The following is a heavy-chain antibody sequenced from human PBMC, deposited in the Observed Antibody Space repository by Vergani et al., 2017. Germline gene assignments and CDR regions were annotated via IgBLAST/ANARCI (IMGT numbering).Heavy chain of an antibody. D-gene: IGHD5-12*01. V-gene: IGHV3-7*01. CDR1: GFTFSSYW. CDR3: ARENGVATRGYYMDG. J-gene: IGHJ6*03. Sequence: EVQLVESGGGLVQPGGSLRLSCAASGFTFSSYWMSWVRQAPGKGLEWVANIKQDGSEKYYVDSVKGRFTISRDNAKNSLYLQMNSLRAEDTAVYYCARENGVATRGYYMDGWGEASTVTVS. CDR2: IKQDGSEK.